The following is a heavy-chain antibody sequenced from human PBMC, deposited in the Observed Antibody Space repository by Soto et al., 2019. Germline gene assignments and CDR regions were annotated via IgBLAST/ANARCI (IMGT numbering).Heavy chain of an antibody. J-gene: IGHJ4*02. CDR2: ISAGGGST. Sequence: EVQLLESGGGLVQPGGSLRLSCAASGFTFPIHAMSWVRQAPGKGLDWVSTISAGGGSTYYADSVEGHFTISRDSSKSTLYLQMNSLRAEDTAIYYCAKNRHFSGSSGYYLDYWGQGTLVTVSS. V-gene: IGHV3-23*01. CDR1: GFTFPIHA. D-gene: IGHD3-22*01. CDR3: AKNRHFSGSSGYYLDY.